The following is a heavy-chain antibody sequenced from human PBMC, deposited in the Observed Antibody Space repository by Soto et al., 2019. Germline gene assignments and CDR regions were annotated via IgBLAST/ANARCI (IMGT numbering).Heavy chain of an antibody. CDR1: GLTFTSSS. D-gene: IGHD4-17*01. CDR3: ARRLATTVSALGY. V-gene: IGHV3-30-3*01. CDR2: ISENGDRQ. Sequence: QVQLVQSGGGVVQAGSSLRLSCTASGLTFTSSSFHWVRQAPGKGLEWVAVISENGDRQYSTESVRGRFLISRDSSKNTVHLQMNSLRPEDTVVYFCARRLATTVSALGYWGQGALVTVSS. J-gene: IGHJ4*02.